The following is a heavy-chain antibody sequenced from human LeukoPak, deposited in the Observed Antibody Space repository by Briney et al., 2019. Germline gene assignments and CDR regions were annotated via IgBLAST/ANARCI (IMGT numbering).Heavy chain of an antibody. Sequence: GGSLRLSCAATGFTFSSYSMNWVRQAPGKGLEWVSSISSSSSYIYYADSVKGRFTISRDNAKNSLYLQMNSLRAEDTAVYYCARVIAAAGLDYWGQGTLVTVSS. CDR3: ARVIAAAGLDY. CDR2: ISSSSSYI. D-gene: IGHD6-13*01. CDR1: GFTFSSYS. J-gene: IGHJ4*02. V-gene: IGHV3-21*01.